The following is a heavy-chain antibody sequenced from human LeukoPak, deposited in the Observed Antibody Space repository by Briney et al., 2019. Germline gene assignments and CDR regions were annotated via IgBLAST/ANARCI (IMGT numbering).Heavy chain of an antibody. CDR1: GYTFTSYA. Sequence: ASVKVSCKASGYTFTSYAIGWVRQAPGQGLEWMGWISAYNGNTNYAQKLQGRVTMTTDTSTSTAYMELRSLRSDDTAVYYCAREGTHYYDSSGYLMYYMDVWGKGTTVTVSS. J-gene: IGHJ6*03. V-gene: IGHV1-18*01. CDR3: AREGTHYYDSSGYLMYYMDV. D-gene: IGHD3-22*01. CDR2: ISAYNGNT.